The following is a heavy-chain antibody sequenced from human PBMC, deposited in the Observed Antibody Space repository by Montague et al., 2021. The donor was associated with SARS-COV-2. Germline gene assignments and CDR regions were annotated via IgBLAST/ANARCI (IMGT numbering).Heavy chain of an antibody. CDR2: IYYSGST. D-gene: IGHD3-22*01. J-gene: IGHJ5*02. CDR3: ARQEYYYDSSGYGRMDWFDP. Sequence: SETLSLTCTVSGGSISSSSYYWGWIRQPPGKGLEWIGSIYYSGSTYYNPSLKSRVTISVDTSKNQFSLKLSSVTAADTAVYYRARQEYYYDSSGYGRMDWFDPWGQGTLVTVSP. V-gene: IGHV4-39*01. CDR1: GGSISSSSYY.